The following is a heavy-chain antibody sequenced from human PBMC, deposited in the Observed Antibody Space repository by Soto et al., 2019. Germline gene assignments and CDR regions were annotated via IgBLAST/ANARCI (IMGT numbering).Heavy chain of an antibody. J-gene: IGHJ4*02. V-gene: IGHV4-59*02. D-gene: IGHD6-13*01. Sequence: PSETLSLTCSFSGDSVTSHYLTWIRQSPEKGLEWIGYMHYAGFSHYNPSLKSRLTISVDRSKNQFTLQLTSVTVADTAVYYCATSNGNAWYTYWGKGTQVTVSS. CDR3: ATSNGNAWYTY. CDR2: MHYAGFS. CDR1: GDSVTSHY.